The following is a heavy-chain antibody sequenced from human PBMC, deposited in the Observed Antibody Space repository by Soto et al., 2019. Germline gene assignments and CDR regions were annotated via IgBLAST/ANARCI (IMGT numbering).Heavy chain of an antibody. CDR3: AKDSHDDILLH. CDR2: ISGSGGST. V-gene: IGHV3-23*01. Sequence: RQATGKGLEWVSAISGSGGSTYYADSVKGRFTISRDNSKNTLYLQMNSLRAEDTAVYYCAKDSHDDILLHWAQGTLVPVPS. D-gene: IGHD3-9*01. J-gene: IGHJ4*02.